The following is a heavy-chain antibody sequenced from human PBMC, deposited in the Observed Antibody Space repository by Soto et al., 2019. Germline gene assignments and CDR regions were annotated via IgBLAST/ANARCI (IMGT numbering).Heavy chain of an antibody. CDR3: AKDNSGSYPLYYFDY. V-gene: IGHV3-23*01. Sequence: AISGSGGSTYYADSVKGRFTISRDNSKNTPYLQMNSLRAEDTAVYYCAKDNSGSYPLYYFDYWGQGTLVTVSS. CDR2: ISGSGGST. D-gene: IGHD1-26*01. J-gene: IGHJ4*02.